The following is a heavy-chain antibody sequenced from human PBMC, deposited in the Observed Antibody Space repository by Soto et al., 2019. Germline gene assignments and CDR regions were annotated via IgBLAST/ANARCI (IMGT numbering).Heavy chain of an antibody. D-gene: IGHD2-2*01. CDR2: ISYGDIKK. Sequence: RCVLQLKGKGLEWLAAISYGDIKKFYEGSVKGRFTISRDDSKSTLFLRMNSLRPEDTGVYYCARDGGDIAVMPAIYGLDVWGQGTTLTVPS. J-gene: IGHJ6*01. V-gene: IGHV3-30*03. CDR3: ARDGGDIAVMPAIYGLDV.